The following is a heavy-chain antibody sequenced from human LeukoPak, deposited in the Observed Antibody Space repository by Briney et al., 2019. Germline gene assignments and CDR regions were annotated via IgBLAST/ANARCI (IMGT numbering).Heavy chain of an antibody. CDR1: EYTFSSYD. Sequence: ASVTVSCKASEYTFSSYDINWVRQAPGQGLEWMGWMKPNSGNTGYAQKFQGRVTMTRDTSISTAYMELSSLRSEDTAVYYCARVAGSLSDWGQGTPVTVSS. CDR2: MKPNSGNT. J-gene: IGHJ4*02. CDR3: ARVAGSLSD. V-gene: IGHV1-8*01.